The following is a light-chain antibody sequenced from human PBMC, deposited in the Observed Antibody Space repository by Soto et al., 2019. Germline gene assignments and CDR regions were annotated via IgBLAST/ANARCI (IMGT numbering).Light chain of an antibody. CDR2: DAS. J-gene: IGKJ1*01. CDR1: QSLGIW. V-gene: IGKV1-5*01. CDR3: QEYNSYSGT. Sequence: TQMTQSPSTLSASVGDRVTITCRASQSLGIWLAWHQQKPGKAPKLLIYDASTLKSGVPSRFSGSGSGTRFTLTISVLQPADFATYYGQEYNSYSGTFGQETKVE.